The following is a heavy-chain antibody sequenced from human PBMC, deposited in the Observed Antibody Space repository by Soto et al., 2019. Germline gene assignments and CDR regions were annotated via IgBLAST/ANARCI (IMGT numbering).Heavy chain of an antibody. CDR3: ATGYYDILTGYYGYFDY. J-gene: IGHJ4*02. Sequence: KTSETLSLTCAVSGGSISSSNWWSWVRQPPGKGLEWIGEIYHSGSTNYNPSLKSRVTISVDKSKNQFSLKLSSVTAADTAVYYCATGYYDILTGYYGYFDYWGQGTLVTVSS. D-gene: IGHD3-9*01. V-gene: IGHV4-4*02. CDR2: IYHSGST. CDR1: GGSISSSNW.